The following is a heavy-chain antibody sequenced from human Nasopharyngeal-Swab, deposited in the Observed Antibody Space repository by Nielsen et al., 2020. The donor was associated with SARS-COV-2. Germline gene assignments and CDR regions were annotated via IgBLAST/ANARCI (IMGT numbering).Heavy chain of an antibody. D-gene: IGHD3-3*01. J-gene: IGHJ4*02. CDR2: IRSKAYGGTT. CDR1: GFTFSDYY. CDR3: TRDPPGYDFWSGPDY. V-gene: IGHV3-49*04. Sequence: GGSLRLSCAASGFTFSDYYMSWVRQAPGKGLEWVGFIRSKAYGGTTEYAASVKGRFTISRDDSKSIAYLQMNSLKTEDTAVYYCTRDPPGYDFWSGPDYWGQGTLVTVSS.